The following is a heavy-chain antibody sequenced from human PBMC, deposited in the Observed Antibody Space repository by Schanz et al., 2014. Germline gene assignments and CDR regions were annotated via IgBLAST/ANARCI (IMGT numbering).Heavy chain of an antibody. V-gene: IGHV1-18*04. CDR3: ARDGEAAAGCDY. Sequence: QVQLVQSGGEVKKPGASVKVSCKASGYTFTSYYMHWVRQAPGQGLEWMGWISAYNGHTTYAQKFQGRVTMTTDTSTSTAYRELSSLRSEDTAVYYCARDGEAAAGCDYWGQGTLVTVSS. CDR2: ISAYNGHT. J-gene: IGHJ4*02. CDR1: GYTFTSYY. D-gene: IGHD6-13*01.